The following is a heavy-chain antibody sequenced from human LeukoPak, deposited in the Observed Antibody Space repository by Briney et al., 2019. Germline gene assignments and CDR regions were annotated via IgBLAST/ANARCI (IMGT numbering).Heavy chain of an antibody. CDR2: IIPIFGTA. Sequence: ASVTVSCKASGGTFSSYAISWVRQAPGQGLEWMGGIIPIFGTANYAQKFQGRVTITADESTSTAYMELSSLRSEDTAVYYCARTAEPTAPYFDYWGQGTLVTVSS. D-gene: IGHD5-18*01. V-gene: IGHV1-69*13. J-gene: IGHJ4*02. CDR3: ARTAEPTAPYFDY. CDR1: GGTFSSYA.